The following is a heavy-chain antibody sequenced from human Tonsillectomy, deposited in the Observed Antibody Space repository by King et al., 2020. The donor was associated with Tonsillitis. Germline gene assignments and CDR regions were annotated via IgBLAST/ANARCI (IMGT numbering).Heavy chain of an antibody. Sequence: VQLVESGGGVVQPGRSLRLSCAASGFTFSSYAMHWVRQAPGKGLEWVAVISYDGSNKYYADSVKGRFTISRDKSKNTLYLQMNSLRAEDTAVYYCASITSYGDYNGFVGAWGQGTLVTVSS. CDR3: ASITSYGDYNGFVGA. D-gene: IGHD4-17*01. CDR2: ISYDGSNK. CDR1: GFTFSSYA. J-gene: IGHJ5*02. V-gene: IGHV3-30-3*01.